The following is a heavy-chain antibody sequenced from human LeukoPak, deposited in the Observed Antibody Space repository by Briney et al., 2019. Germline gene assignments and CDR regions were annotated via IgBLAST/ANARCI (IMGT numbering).Heavy chain of an antibody. V-gene: IGHV1-24*01. CDR1: GNSLSELS. J-gene: IGHJ4*02. Sequence: ASVTVSCKVSGNSLSELSIQWVRQAPGKGLECMGGFDPEEAKMVYAQNFQGRVTMTEDTSTQTAYMELSGLTSDDTAVYYCTTRSDDFWRGFVKWGQGTVLTVCS. D-gene: IGHD3-3*01. CDR2: FDPEEAKM. CDR3: TTRSDDFWRGFVK.